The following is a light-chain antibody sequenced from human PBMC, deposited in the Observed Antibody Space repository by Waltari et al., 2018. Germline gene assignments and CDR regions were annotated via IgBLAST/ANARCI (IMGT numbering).Light chain of an antibody. CDR2: YDN. V-gene: IGLV3-21*04. Sequence: SYVLTQPPSVSVAPGETSRITCGGDNIGGYSVHWYQQKPGQAPVLVLYYDNDRPSGIPERFSGSNLRNTATRTISRVEAGDEADYYGQVSDSTTDLVIFGGGTKLTVL. CDR3: QVSDSTTDLVI. CDR1: NIGGYS. J-gene: IGLJ2*01.